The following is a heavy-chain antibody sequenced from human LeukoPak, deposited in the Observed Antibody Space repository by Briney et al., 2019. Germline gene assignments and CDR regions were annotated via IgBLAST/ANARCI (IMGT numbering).Heavy chain of an antibody. CDR3: ARPISSGWIVFDY. J-gene: IGHJ4*02. V-gene: IGHV3-48*01. CDR2: ISSSSSTI. CDR1: GFTFSSYS. D-gene: IGHD6-19*01. Sequence: QSGVSLRLSCAASGFTFSSYSMNWVRQAPGKGLEWVSYISSSSSTIYYADSVKGRFTISRDNAKKSLYLQINSLRAEDTAVYYCARPISSGWIVFDYWGQGTLVTVSS.